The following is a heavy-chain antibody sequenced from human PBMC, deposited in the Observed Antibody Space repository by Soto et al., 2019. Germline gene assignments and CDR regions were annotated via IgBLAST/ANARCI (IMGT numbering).Heavy chain of an antibody. CDR3: ARRYLATIDY. CDR2: VYHSGST. CDR1: GGSISTSNW. D-gene: IGHD1-20*01. V-gene: IGHV4-4*02. Sequence: SETLSLTCAVSGGSISTSNWWSWVRQPPGKGLEWIGEVYHSGSTNYNPSFKSRVAMSVDKSKNQFSLKLTSVTAADTAVYYCARRYLATIDYWGQGTLVTVSS. J-gene: IGHJ4*02.